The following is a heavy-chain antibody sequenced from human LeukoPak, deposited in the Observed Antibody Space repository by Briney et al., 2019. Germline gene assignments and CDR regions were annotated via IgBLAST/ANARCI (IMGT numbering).Heavy chain of an antibody. CDR2: VKSKIDGETV. V-gene: IGHV3-15*01. Sequence: GGSLRLSCAASGFTFSNAWMSWVRQAPGKGLEWVARVKSKIDGETVDYAEPVKGRFTISRDDSINKLYLQMDTLKTEDTAVYYCTTLGVLDLPWGQGTLVTASS. D-gene: IGHD3-3*01. CDR1: GFTFSNAW. CDR3: TTLGVLDLP. J-gene: IGHJ4*02.